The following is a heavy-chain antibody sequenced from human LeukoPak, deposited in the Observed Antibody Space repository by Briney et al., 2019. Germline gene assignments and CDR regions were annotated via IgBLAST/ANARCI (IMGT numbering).Heavy chain of an antibody. CDR2: IRSKAYGATT. J-gene: IGHJ2*01. CDR1: GFTFGNNA. CDR3: ARVPRGGDDWYFDL. Sequence: GGSLRLSCTASGFTFGNNAMSWVRQAPGKGLEWVGFIRSKAYGATTEYAASMTGRFTISRGDSKSIAYLQMNSLKTEDTAVYFCARVPRGGDDWYFDLWGRGILVTVSS. D-gene: IGHD2-21*02. V-gene: IGHV3-49*04.